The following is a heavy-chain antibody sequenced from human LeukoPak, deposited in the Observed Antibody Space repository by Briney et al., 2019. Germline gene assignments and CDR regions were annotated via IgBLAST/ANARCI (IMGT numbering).Heavy chain of an antibody. Sequence: GGSLRLSCAASEFTFSSYAMSWVRQAPGKGLEWVSVIYSGGGTYYADSVKGRFTISRDNSKNTLYLQMNSLRAEDTAVYYCARGASRDGSGYWGQGTLVTVSS. J-gene: IGHJ4*02. D-gene: IGHD5-24*01. V-gene: IGHV3-66*01. CDR1: EFTFSSYA. CDR3: ARGASRDGSGY. CDR2: IYSGGGT.